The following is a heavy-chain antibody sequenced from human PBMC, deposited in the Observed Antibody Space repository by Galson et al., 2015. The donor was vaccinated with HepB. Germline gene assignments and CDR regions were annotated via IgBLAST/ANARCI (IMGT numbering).Heavy chain of an antibody. J-gene: IGHJ4*02. CDR3: TRLLYGGNAAHLGDYFDY. D-gene: IGHD4-23*01. CDR1: GFTFSGSA. Sequence: SLRLSCAASGFTFSGSAMHWVRQASGKGLEWVGRIRSKANSYATAYAASVKGRFTISRDDSKNTAYLQMNSLKTEDTAVYYCTRLLYGGNAAHLGDYFDYWGQGTLVTVSS. V-gene: IGHV3-73*01. CDR2: IRSKANSYAT.